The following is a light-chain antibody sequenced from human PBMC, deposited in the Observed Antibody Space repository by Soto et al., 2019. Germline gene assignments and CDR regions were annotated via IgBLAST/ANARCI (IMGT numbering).Light chain of an antibody. V-gene: IGKV3-11*01. CDR2: GAS. CDR1: QSVSDK. CDR3: QQRSNWPRT. Sequence: EIVLTPSPGTLSLSPGERASLSCRASQSVSDKLAWYQQKPGQAPRLLIYGASNRATGIPARFSGSGSGTDFTLTISSLEPEDFAVYYCQQRSNWPRTFGQGTKVDIK. J-gene: IGKJ1*01.